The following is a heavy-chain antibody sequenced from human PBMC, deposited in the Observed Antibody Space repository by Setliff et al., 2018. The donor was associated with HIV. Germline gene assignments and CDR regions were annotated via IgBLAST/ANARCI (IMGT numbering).Heavy chain of an antibody. CDR2: IYTSGST. Sequence: PSETLSLTCTVSGGSITSFYWNWIRQPAGRGLEWIGRIYTSGSTNYSPSLKSRVSMSVDTSRNQLSLRLTSVTAADTAVYFCARTTILQESFDLWGQETMVTVSS. CDR1: GGSITSFY. CDR3: ARTTILQESFDL. V-gene: IGHV4-4*07. D-gene: IGHD1-1*01. J-gene: IGHJ3*01.